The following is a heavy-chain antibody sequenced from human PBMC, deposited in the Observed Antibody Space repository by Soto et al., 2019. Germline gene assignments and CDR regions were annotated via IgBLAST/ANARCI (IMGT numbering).Heavy chain of an antibody. CDR3: ARGGYSYGYNLNAFDI. V-gene: IGHV1-46*01. CDR1: GYTFTSYY. J-gene: IGHJ3*02. Sequence: GASVKVSCKASGYTFTSYYMHWVRQAPGQGLEWMGIINPSGGSTSYAQKFQGRVTMTRDTSTSTVYMELSSLRSEGTAVYYCARGGYSYGYNLNAFDIWGQGTMVTVSS. D-gene: IGHD5-18*01. CDR2: INPSGGST.